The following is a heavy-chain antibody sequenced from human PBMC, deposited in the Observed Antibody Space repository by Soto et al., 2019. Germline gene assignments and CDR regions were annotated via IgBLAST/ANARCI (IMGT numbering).Heavy chain of an antibody. V-gene: IGHV4-31*03. CDR2: IYNSGSP. CDR1: GGSISSGGYY. Sequence: SETLSLTCTVSGGSISSGGYYWGWIRQHPEKNQKRIGYIYNSGSPYYNPSLKRRVTISVDTSKNQFSLKLSSVTAADTAVYYCARVFSDSRSFFDPWGQGTLVTVSS. D-gene: IGHD6-13*01. J-gene: IGHJ5*02. CDR3: ARVFSDSRSFFDP.